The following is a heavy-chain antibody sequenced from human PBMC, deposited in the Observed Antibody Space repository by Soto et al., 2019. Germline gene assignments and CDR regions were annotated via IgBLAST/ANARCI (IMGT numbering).Heavy chain of an antibody. V-gene: IGHV4-59*01. CDR3: ARSVAVPGAHIDY. CDR2: VYYTGST. Sequence: ETLSLTCSVSGGSISGSYWSWIRQSPGKGLEWLGYVYYTGSTNYSPSLRSRVSISVDTSKNEFSLRLSSVTAADTAVYFCARSVAVPGAHIDYWGQGTQVTVSS. CDR1: GGSISGSY. J-gene: IGHJ4*02. D-gene: IGHD6-19*01.